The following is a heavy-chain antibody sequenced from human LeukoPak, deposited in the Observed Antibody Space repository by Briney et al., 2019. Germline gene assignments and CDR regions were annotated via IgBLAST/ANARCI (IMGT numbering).Heavy chain of an antibody. D-gene: IGHD1-1*01. CDR2: IYYSGST. CDR1: GGSISSSSYY. Sequence: PSETLSLTCTVSGGSISSSSYYWGWIRQPPGKGLEWIGSIYYSGSTNYNPSLKSRVTMSVDTSKNQFSLKLSSVTAADTAVYYCARYNKQPGNYYYYMDVWGKGTTVTVSS. J-gene: IGHJ6*03. CDR3: ARYNKQPGNYYYYMDV. V-gene: IGHV4-39*07.